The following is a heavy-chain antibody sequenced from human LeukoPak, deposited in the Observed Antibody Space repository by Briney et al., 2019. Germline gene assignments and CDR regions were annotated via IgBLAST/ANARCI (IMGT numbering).Heavy chain of an antibody. J-gene: IGHJ5*02. CDR1: GYTFTRYY. CDR3: ARAYSSSWYFNWFDP. Sequence: ASVKVSCKASGYTFTRYYMHWVRQAPGQGLEWMGIINPSGGSTSYAQKFQGRVTMTRDMSTSTDYMELSSLRSEDTAVYYCARAYSSSWYFNWFDPWGQGTLVTVSS. V-gene: IGHV1-46*01. D-gene: IGHD6-13*01. CDR2: INPSGGST.